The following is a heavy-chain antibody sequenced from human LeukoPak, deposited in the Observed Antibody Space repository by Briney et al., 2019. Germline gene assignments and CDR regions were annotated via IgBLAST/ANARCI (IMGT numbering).Heavy chain of an antibody. Sequence: GGSLRLSCEASGITVSDAWMSWVRQAPGKGLEWVGRIKSRRDGGTTDFAAPVKGRFSISRDDSKNTLYLQMNSLTMEDTAVYYCTTPPDLGQGTPFTVSS. CDR1: GITVSDAW. J-gene: IGHJ4*02. V-gene: IGHV3-15*01. CDR2: IKSRRDGGTT. CDR3: TTPPD.